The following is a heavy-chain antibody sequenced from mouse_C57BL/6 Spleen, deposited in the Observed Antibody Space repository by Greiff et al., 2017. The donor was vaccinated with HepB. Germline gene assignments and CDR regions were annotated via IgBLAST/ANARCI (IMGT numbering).Heavy chain of an antibody. J-gene: IGHJ1*03. CDR1: GFTFSDYY. CDR3: ARDREFYWYFDV. Sequence: EVMLVESEGGLVQPGRSMKLSCTASGFTFSDYYMAWVRQVPEKGLEWVANINYDGSSTYYLDSLKSRFIISRDNAKNILYLQMSSLKSEDTATYYCARDREFYWYFDVWGTGTTVTVSS. V-gene: IGHV5-16*01. CDR2: INYDGSST. D-gene: IGHD3-3*01.